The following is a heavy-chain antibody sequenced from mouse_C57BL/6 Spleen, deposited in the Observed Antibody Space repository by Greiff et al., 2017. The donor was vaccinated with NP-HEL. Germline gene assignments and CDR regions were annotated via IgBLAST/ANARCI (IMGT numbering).Heavy chain of an antibody. CDR3: TVYYSNYNYFDY. Sequence: VQLKESGAELVRPGASVKLSCTASGFNIKDYYMHWVKQRPEQGLEWIGRIDPEDGDTEYAPKFQGKATMTADTSSNTAYLQLSSLTSEDTAVYYCTVYYSNYNYFDYWGQGTTLTVSS. V-gene: IGHV14-1*01. CDR1: GFNIKDYY. J-gene: IGHJ2*01. CDR2: IDPEDGDT. D-gene: IGHD2-5*01.